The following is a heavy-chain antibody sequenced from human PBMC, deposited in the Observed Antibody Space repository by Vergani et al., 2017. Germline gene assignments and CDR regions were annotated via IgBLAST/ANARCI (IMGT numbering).Heavy chain of an antibody. CDR2: IIPILGIA. V-gene: IGHV1-69*02. D-gene: IGHD2-2*01. Sequence: QVQLVQSGAEVKKPGSSVKVSCKASGGTFSSYTISWVRQAPGQGLEWMGRIIPILGIANYAQKFQGRVTITADKSTSTAYMELSSLRSEDTAVYYCARAAEPLRYCSSTSCPLYYYYYMDVWGKGTTVTVSS. J-gene: IGHJ6*03. CDR3: ARAAEPLRYCSSTSCPLYYYYYMDV. CDR1: GGTFSSYT.